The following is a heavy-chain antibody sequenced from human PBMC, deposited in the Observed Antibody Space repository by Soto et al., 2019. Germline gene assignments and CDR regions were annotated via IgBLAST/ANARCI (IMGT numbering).Heavy chain of an antibody. CDR2: FSGSGGTT. CDR1: GFTFSCYG. V-gene: IGHV3-23*01. D-gene: IGHD3-22*01. CDR3: AKHKYDSSGYYPIDY. J-gene: IGHJ4*02. Sequence: SGGSLRLSCAASGFTFSCYGISWVGQFPGKGLEWVSGFSGSGGTTYYADSVKGRFTISRDKSDNTAYLQMKSLRAEDTAVYYCAKHKYDSSGYYPIDYWGQGTLVTVSS.